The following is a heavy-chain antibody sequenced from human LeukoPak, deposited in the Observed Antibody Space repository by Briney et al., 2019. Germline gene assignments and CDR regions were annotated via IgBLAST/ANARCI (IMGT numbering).Heavy chain of an antibody. CDR2: LNYNGGGT. V-gene: IGHV3-20*04. D-gene: IGHD1-26*01. Sequence: GGSLRLSCAASGFTFDDYGFSWVRQAPGKGLEWVCDLNYNGGGTGYADSVEGRFTVSRDNAKNILYLQMNSLTADDTAFYYCARERIGGSLDYWGQGTLVTLSS. CDR3: ARERIGGSLDY. CDR1: GFTFDDYG. J-gene: IGHJ4*02.